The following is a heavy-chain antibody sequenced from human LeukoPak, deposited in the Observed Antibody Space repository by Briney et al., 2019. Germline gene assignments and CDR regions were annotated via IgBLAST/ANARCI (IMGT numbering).Heavy chain of an antibody. V-gene: IGHV4-31*03. CDR2: IYYSGST. CDR1: GGSISSGGYY. Sequence: SQTLSLTCTVSGGSISSGGYYWSWIRQHPGKGLEWIGYIYYSGSTYYNPSLKSRVTISVDTSKNQFSLKLSSVTAADTAVYYCARTTVVAKYFDYWGQGTLVTVSS. J-gene: IGHJ4*02. D-gene: IGHD4-23*01. CDR3: ARTTVVAKYFDY.